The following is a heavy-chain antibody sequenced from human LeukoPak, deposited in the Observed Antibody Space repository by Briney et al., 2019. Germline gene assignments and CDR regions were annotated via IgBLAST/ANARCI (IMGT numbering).Heavy chain of an antibody. D-gene: IGHD3-22*01. J-gene: IGHJ5*02. V-gene: IGHV3-23*01. CDR1: GFIFNNYG. Sequence: GGSLRLSCAASGFIFNNYGLIWVRQAPGKGLEWVSAISNDGGGTNYADFVRGRFTISRDNSKNTLFLQMNSLRAEDTALYYCAKGSSGCFADLWDQGTLVTVSS. CDR3: AKGSSGCFADL. CDR2: ISNDGGGT.